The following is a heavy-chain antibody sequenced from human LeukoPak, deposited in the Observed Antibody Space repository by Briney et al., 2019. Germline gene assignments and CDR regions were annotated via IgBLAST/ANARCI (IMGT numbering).Heavy chain of an antibody. CDR3: ARGAGGYDWNDAFDI. V-gene: IGHV3-21*01. J-gene: IGHJ3*02. Sequence: GGSLRLSCAASRFSFSSYSMNWVRQAPGKGLEWVSSITSSSSFIYYADSVKGRFTISRDNARNSLYLQKNSLRAEDTAVYYCARGAGGYDWNDAFDIWGQGTMVTVSS. CDR1: RFSFSSYS. CDR2: ITSSSSFI. D-gene: IGHD5-12*01.